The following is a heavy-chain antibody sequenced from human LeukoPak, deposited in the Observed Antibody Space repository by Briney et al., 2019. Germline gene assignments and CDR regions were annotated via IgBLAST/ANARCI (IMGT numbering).Heavy chain of an antibody. D-gene: IGHD4-17*01. CDR3: ARDRDYAFDY. J-gene: IGHJ4*02. Sequence: GGSLRLSCAASGFSVSTSYMSWVRRAPGKGLEYVSVLYDSGDTYYAESVKGRFTISRDNAKNSLYLQMDSLRDEDTAVYYCARDRDYAFDYWGQGTLVTVSS. CDR2: LYDSGDT. V-gene: IGHV3-53*01. CDR1: GFSVSTSY.